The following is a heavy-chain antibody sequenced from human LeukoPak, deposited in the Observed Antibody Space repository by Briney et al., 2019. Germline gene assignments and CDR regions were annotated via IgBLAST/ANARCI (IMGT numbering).Heavy chain of an antibody. J-gene: IGHJ1*01. CDR2: ISHSGNT. CDR3: ARGLL. V-gene: IGHV4-38-2*02. Sequence: SETLSLTCTVSGYSIGSGYYWGWIQQSPGKGLEWIGKISHSGNTLYNPSLKSRVTISIDISKNQFSLNLTSVTAADTAIYYCARGLLWGQGTLVTVSS. CDR1: GYSIGSGYY.